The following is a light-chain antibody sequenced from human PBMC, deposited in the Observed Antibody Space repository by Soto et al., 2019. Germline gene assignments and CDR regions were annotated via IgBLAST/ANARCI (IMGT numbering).Light chain of an antibody. CDR3: QQSYSTRLT. Sequence: DIQMNQSPASLSASVGERVTITCRASQRISRYLNWYQQKLGKAHKLLIYAASSLQSGVPSRFSGSGSGTDFTLTISSLQPEDFATYYCQQSYSTRLTVGGGTTVDIK. J-gene: IGKJ4*01. CDR1: QRISRY. V-gene: IGKV1-39*01. CDR2: AAS.